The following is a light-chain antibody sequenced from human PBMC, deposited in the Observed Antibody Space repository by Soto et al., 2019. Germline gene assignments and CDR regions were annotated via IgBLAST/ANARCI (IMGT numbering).Light chain of an antibody. J-gene: IGLJ3*02. CDR3: SSYSTSDTLE. Sequence: QSALTQPASVSGSPGQSITISCTGTRNDIGSYNYVSWYQHHPGKAPKILIYDVSLRPSGVSARFSGSKSGSTASLTISGLQAEDEADYYCSSYSTSDTLEFGGGTKLTVL. CDR1: RNDIGSYNY. V-gene: IGLV2-14*03. CDR2: DVS.